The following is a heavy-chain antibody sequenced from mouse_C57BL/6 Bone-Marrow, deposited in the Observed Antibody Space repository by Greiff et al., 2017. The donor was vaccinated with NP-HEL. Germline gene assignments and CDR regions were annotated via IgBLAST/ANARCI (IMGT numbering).Heavy chain of an antibody. J-gene: IGHJ4*01. CDR3: ARGKNYGNYGEDAMDY. Sequence: QVQLKQPGAELVMPGASVKLSCKASGYTFTSYWMHWVKQRPGQGLEWIGEIDPSDSYTNYNQKFKGKSTLTVDKSSSTAYMQLSSLTSEDSAVYYCARGKNYGNYGEDAMDYWGQGTSVTVSS. CDR2: IDPSDSYT. V-gene: IGHV1-69*01. CDR1: GYTFTSYW. D-gene: IGHD2-1*01.